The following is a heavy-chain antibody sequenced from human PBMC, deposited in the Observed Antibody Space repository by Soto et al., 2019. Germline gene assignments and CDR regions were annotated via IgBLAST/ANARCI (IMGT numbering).Heavy chain of an antibody. CDR3: ARKDKSGYFNWFDP. D-gene: IGHD3-22*01. Sequence: GESLKISCRTSGYRFTSYWIAWVRQMPGKGLEWMGIIFPSDSDTRYSPSFQGQVTISADRSTSTVFLQWASLKASDTAVYFCARKDKSGYFNWFDPSGQGPLVTVYS. J-gene: IGHJ5*02. V-gene: IGHV5-51*01. CDR2: IFPSDSDT. CDR1: GYRFTSYW.